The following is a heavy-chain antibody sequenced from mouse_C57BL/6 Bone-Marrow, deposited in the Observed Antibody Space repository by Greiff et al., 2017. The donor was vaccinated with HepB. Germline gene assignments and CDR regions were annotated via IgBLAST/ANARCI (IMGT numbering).Heavy chain of an antibody. D-gene: IGHD2-5*01. Sequence: VKLMESGPELVKPGASVKISCKASGYAFSSSWMNWVKQRPGKGLEWIGRIYPGDGDTNYNGKFKGKATFTADTSSNTAYMQLSSLTTEDSAIYYCAREREAYYSKERYFDVWGTGTTVTVSS. CDR2: IYPGDGDT. CDR1: GYAFSSSW. V-gene: IGHV1-82*01. CDR3: AREREAYYSKERYFDV. J-gene: IGHJ1*03.